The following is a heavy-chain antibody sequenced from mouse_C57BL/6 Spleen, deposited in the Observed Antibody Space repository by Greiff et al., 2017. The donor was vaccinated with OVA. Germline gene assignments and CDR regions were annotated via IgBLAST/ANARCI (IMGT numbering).Heavy chain of an antibody. V-gene: IGHV1-62-2*01. CDR3: ARHGEGDYGNYAAWFAY. CDR2: FYPGSGSI. J-gene: IGHJ3*01. Sequence: QVQLQQSGAELVKPGASVKLSCKASGYTFTEYTIHWVKQRSGQGLEWIGWFYPGSGSIKYNEKFKDKATLTADKSSSTVYMEVSRLTSEDSAVYFCARHGEGDYGNYAAWFAYWGQGTLVTVSA. CDR1: GYTFTEYT. D-gene: IGHD2-1*01.